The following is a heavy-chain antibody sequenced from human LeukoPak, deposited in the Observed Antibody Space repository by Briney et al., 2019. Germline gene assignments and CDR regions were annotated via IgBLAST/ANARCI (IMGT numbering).Heavy chain of an antibody. CDR2: INHSGST. D-gene: IGHD3-10*01. V-gene: IGHV4-34*01. CDR3: ARFMSGLRLLWFGEPSYGMDV. CDR1: GGSFSGYY. Sequence: SETLSLTCAVYGGSFSGYYWSWIRQPPGKGLEWIGEINHSGSTNYNPSLKSRVTISVDTSKSQFSLKLSSVTAADTAVYYCARFMSGLRLLWFGEPSYGMDVWGQGTTVTVSS. J-gene: IGHJ6*02.